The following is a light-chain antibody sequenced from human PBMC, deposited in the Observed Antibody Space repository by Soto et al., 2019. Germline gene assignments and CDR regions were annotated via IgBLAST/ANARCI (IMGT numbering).Light chain of an antibody. CDR2: DAS. J-gene: IGKJ4*01. CDR3: QQYDNLPLT. CDR1: QDITNY. V-gene: IGKV1-33*01. Sequence: DVQMTQCPSSLSASVGDRVTITCQASQDITNYLNWYQQKPGKAPKLLIYDASNLESGVPSRFSGGGSGTDFTFTISSXQPEDIATYFCQQYDNLPLTFGGGTKVDIK.